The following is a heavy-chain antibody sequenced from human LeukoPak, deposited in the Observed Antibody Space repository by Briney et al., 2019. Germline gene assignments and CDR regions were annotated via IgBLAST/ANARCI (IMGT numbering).Heavy chain of an antibody. Sequence: GGSLRLSCAASGFSFSRHWMSWVRQAPGKGLEWVANIKQDGSEKYYVDSVKGRFTISRDNAKNSLYLQMNSLRAEDTAVYYCARAGCSGGACYAALFDFWGQGTLVTLSS. CDR3: ARAGCSGGACYAALFDF. CDR2: IKQDGSEK. D-gene: IGHD2-15*01. CDR1: GFSFSRHW. V-gene: IGHV3-7*05. J-gene: IGHJ4*02.